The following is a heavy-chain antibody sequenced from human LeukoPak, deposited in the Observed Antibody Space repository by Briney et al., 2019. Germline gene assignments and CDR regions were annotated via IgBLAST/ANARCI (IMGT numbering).Heavy chain of an antibody. CDR3: AKDRGPYVAIDNGWLDP. V-gene: IGHV3-23*01. CDR1: GFTFKLYA. D-gene: IGHD4-17*01. Sequence: PGASLRLSCEASGFTFKLYAMNWVRQAPGKGLEWVSSIRRFGTDTSYADSVKGRFTLSRDNSKSTLYLQMHSLRADDTAVYYCAKDRGPYVAIDNGWLDPWGQGTLVTVSS. CDR2: IRRFGTDT. J-gene: IGHJ5*02.